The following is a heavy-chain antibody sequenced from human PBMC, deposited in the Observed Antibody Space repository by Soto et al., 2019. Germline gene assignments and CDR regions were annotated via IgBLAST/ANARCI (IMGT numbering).Heavy chain of an antibody. Sequence: PGGSLRLSCAASGFTFSSYAMSWVRQAPGKGLEWVSAISGSGGSTYYADSVTGRFTISRDNSKNTLYLQMNSLRAEDTAVYYCAKEADILTGYSGGYFDYWGQGTLVTVSS. CDR3: AKEADILTGYSGGYFDY. CDR2: ISGSGGST. D-gene: IGHD3-9*01. CDR1: GFTFSSYA. J-gene: IGHJ4*02. V-gene: IGHV3-23*01.